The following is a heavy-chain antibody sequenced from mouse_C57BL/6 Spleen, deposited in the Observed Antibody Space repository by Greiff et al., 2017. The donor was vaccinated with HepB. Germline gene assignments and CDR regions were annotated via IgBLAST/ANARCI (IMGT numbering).Heavy chain of an antibody. CDR1: GFSFNTYA. CDR2: IRSKSNNYAT. J-gene: IGHJ3*01. V-gene: IGHV10-1*01. Sequence: EVQGVESGGGLVQPKGSLKLSCAASGFSFNTYAMNWVRQAPGKGLEWVARIRSKSNNYATYYADSVKDRFTISRDDSESMLYLQMNNLKTEDTAMYYCVREDYDYDDLFAYWGQGTLVTVSA. D-gene: IGHD2-4*01. CDR3: VREDYDYDDLFAY.